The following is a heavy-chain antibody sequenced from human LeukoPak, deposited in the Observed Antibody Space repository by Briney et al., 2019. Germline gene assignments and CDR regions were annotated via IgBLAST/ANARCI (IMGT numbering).Heavy chain of an antibody. V-gene: IGHV4-59*08. CDR3: ARGGWSVDY. CDR1: GGSMSCYY. J-gene: IGHJ4*02. D-gene: IGHD6-19*01. Sequence: PSETLSLTCTVSGGSMSCYYWSWIRQPPGKGLEWIGYIYYNGKTNYSPSLNSRVTISVDTSRNQFSLKLNSVTAADTAVYYCARGGWSVDYWGQGTLVTVSS. CDR2: IYYNGKT.